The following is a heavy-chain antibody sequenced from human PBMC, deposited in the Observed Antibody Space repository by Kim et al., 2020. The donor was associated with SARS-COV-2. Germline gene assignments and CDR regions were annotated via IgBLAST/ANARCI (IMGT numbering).Heavy chain of an antibody. V-gene: IGHV4-4*07. J-gene: IGHJ4*02. CDR1: GGSISSYY. CDR2: ICNSGSGST. D-gene: IGHD6-13*01. CDR3: ARGSMAAAHFDY. Sequence: SETLSLTCTVSGGSISSYYWSWIRQPAGKGLEWIGRICNSGSGSTNSNPSLKSRVTMSVDTSKNQFSLNLSSVTAADTAVYFCARGSMAAAHFDYWGQGTLVTVSS.